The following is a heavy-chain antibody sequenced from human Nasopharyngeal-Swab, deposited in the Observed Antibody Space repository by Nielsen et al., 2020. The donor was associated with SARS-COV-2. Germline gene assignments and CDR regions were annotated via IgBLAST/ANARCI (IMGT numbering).Heavy chain of an antibody. J-gene: IGHJ4*02. CDR2: ISIYNGYT. D-gene: IGHD5-18*01. V-gene: IGHV1-18*01. CDR3: ARDVEEWLVVPSLSFDH. Sequence: ASVKVSCKASGYSFRSYGINWVRQAPGQGLECMGWISIYNGYTNYAEKFQGRVSMTTDTSTTTAFMELTSLRSDDTAVYYCARDVEEWLVVPSLSFDHWGQGTLVTVSS. CDR1: GYSFRSYG.